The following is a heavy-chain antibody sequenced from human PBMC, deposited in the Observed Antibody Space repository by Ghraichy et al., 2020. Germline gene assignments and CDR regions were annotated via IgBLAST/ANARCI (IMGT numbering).Heavy chain of an antibody. J-gene: IGHJ6*02. Sequence: LSLTCAASGFTFSSYAMSWVRQAPGKGLEWVSAISGSGGSTYYADSVKGRFTISRDNSKNTLYLQMNSLRAEDTAVYYCAKEDLLWFGELFGPPTYGMDVWGQGTTVTVSS. V-gene: IGHV3-23*01. CDR2: ISGSGGST. CDR3: AKEDLLWFGELFGPPTYGMDV. CDR1: GFTFSSYA. D-gene: IGHD3-10*01.